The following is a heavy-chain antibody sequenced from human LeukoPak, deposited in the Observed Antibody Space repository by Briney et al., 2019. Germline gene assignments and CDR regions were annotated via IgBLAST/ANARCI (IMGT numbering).Heavy chain of an antibody. J-gene: IGHJ4*02. Sequence: SQTLSLTCAICGDCVSSNIPAWNWTPQSPSGGLVWLGSTYYRSNWYNDFAVSVKSRITINPDTSKNQFSLQLTSVTPEYTAVYYCARAVVLMVYDYWGQGTLVTVSS. V-gene: IGHV6-1*01. CDR2: TYYRSNWYN. CDR1: GDCVSSNIPA. CDR3: ARAVVLMVYDY. D-gene: IGHD2-8*01.